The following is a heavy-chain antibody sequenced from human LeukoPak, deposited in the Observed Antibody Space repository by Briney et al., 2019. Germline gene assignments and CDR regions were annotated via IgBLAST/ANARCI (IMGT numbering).Heavy chain of an antibody. CDR2: INPSNDDT. D-gene: IGHD5-18*01. CDR1: GYTFARYE. J-gene: IGHJ4*02. CDR3: ARRGSGYGYDY. V-gene: IGHV1-2*02. Sequence: ASVKVSCKASGYTFARYEITWVRQAPGQGLEWMGWINPSNDDTNYAQKFQGRVTMTRDTSISTAYMELSSLTSDDTAVYYCARRGSGYGYDYWGQGTLVTVSS.